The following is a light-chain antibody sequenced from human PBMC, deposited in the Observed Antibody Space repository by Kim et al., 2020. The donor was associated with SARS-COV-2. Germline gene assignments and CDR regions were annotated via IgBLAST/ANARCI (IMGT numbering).Light chain of an antibody. CDR2: YDS. CDR3: HVWYGPTHHVI. V-gene: IGLV3-21*04. Sequence: ALGKTATIPCGGTIIGIKSVHWYLQRPGQAPVLLFYYDSARPSGIPERFSASYSGNTATLTLSRVEAGDEADYFCHVWYGPTHHVIFGVGTPLTVL. J-gene: IGLJ2*01. CDR1: IIGIKS.